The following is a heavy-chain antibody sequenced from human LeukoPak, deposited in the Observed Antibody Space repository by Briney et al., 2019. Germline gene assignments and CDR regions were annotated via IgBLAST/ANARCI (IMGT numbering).Heavy chain of an antibody. J-gene: IGHJ4*02. CDR2: ITGSDDNT. V-gene: IGHV3-23*01. CDR3: AKGPHLGSGYHPDY. Sequence: GGSLSLSCAASGFTFSSAAMTWVRQAPGKGLQRVSTITGSDDNTYYADSVKGRFTISRDYSKSTVHLQMNSLRVDDTAIYYCAKGPHLGSGYHPDYWGQGTLVTVSS. D-gene: IGHD6-25*01. CDR1: GFTFSSAA.